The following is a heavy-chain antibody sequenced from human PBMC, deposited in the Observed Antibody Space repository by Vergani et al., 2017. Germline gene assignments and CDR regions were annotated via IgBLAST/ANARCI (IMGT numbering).Heavy chain of an antibody. V-gene: IGHV1-8*01. Sequence: QVQLVQSGAEVKKPGASVKVSCKASGYTFTSYDINWVRQATGQGLEWMGWMNPNSGNTGYAQKFQGRVTMTRNTSISTAYMELSSLRSEDTAVYYCARGXAAPEGRYYYYMDVWGKGTTVTVSS. CDR1: GYTFTSYD. CDR3: ARGXAAPEGRYYYYMDV. D-gene: IGHD6-13*01. CDR2: MNPNSGNT. J-gene: IGHJ6*03.